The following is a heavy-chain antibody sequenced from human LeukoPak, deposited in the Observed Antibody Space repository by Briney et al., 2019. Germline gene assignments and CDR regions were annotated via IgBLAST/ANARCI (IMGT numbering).Heavy chain of an antibody. D-gene: IGHD4-11*01. J-gene: IGHJ3*02. CDR3: AKDGVDYSNYGDAFDI. CDR2: IRYDGSNK. V-gene: IGHV3-30*02. Sequence: GGSLRLSCAASGFTFSSYGMHWVRQAPGKGLEWVAFIRYDGSNKYYADSVKGRFTISRDNSKNTLYLQMNSLRAEDTAVYYCAKDGVDYSNYGDAFDIWGQGTMVTVSS. CDR1: GFTFSSYG.